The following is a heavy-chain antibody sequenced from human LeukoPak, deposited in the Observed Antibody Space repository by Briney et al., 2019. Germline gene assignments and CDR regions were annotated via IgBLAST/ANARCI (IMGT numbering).Heavy chain of an antibody. CDR3: ARAHRAYLN. V-gene: IGHV4-31*02. D-gene: IGHD3-22*01. Sequence: LRLSCAASGFTFSSYAMSWIRQPPGKGLEWIGYIYYSGSTYYNPSLKSRVTISVDTSKNQFSLKLSSVTAADTAVYYCARAHRAYLNWGQGTLVTVSS. CDR1: GFTFSSYA. J-gene: IGHJ4*02. CDR2: IYYSGST.